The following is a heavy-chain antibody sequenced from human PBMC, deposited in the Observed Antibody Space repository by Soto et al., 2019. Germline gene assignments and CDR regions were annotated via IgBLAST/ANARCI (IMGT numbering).Heavy chain of an antibody. V-gene: IGHV1-3*01. Sequence: ASVKVSCKATGYTFSAYTMNWVRQAPGQSLEWMGWINAGSGNTKYSQNFQGRVSITRNTSASTVYMELTGLTSEDTAVYYCARDTETLGPRANDALDIWGQGTMVTVSS. CDR1: GYTFSAYT. CDR3: ARDTETLGPRANDALDI. CDR2: INAGSGNT. D-gene: IGHD3-3*02. J-gene: IGHJ3*02.